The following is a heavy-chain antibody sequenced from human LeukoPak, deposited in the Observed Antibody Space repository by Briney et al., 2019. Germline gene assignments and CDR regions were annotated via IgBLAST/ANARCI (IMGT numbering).Heavy chain of an antibody. CDR2: ISGSGGST. V-gene: IGHV3-23*01. CDR1: GFTFSSYA. J-gene: IGHJ4*02. Sequence: PGGSLRLSCAASGFTFSSYAMSWVRQAPGKGLEWVSAISGSGGSTYYADSVKGRFTISRDNSKNTLYLQMNSLRAEDTAVYYCAKSRTGYYDSSGYYRFDYWGQGTLVTVS. CDR3: AKSRTGYYDSSGYYRFDY. D-gene: IGHD3-22*01.